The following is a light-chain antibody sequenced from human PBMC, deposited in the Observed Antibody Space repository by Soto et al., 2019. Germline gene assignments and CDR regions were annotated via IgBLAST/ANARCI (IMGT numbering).Light chain of an antibody. CDR3: QRYNSAALT. CDR1: QGIAPY. V-gene: IGKV1-27*01. Sequence: DVQMTQSPSSLSASVGDRVTITCRASQGIAPYLAWFQQKPGKVPRLLIYATSTLQSGVPSRFSGSGSGTDFTLTISSLQPEEVATYYCQRYNSAALTFGGGTKVEIK. CDR2: ATS. J-gene: IGKJ4*01.